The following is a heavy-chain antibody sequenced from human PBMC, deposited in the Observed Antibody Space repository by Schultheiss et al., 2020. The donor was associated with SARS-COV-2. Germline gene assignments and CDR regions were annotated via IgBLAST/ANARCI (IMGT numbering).Heavy chain of an antibody. V-gene: IGHV3-23*01. J-gene: IGHJ6*03. D-gene: IGHD6-19*01. CDR2: MSDSGDST. CDR3: ARVVAQGLVYYYYYMDV. Sequence: GGSLRLSCAASGFTFSSYAMSWVRQAPGKGLEWVSAMSDSGDSTYYADSVKGRFTISRDNSKNTLYLQMNSLRAEDTAVYYCARVVAQGLVYYYYYMDVWGKGTTVTVSS. CDR1: GFTFSSYA.